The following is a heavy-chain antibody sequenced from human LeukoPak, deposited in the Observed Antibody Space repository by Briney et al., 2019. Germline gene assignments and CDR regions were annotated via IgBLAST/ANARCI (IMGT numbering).Heavy chain of an antibody. J-gene: IGHJ4*02. CDR1: GLTFSRYA. D-gene: IGHD4-17*01. CDR3: AKDGVRPDFGDYYSADF. Sequence: GGSLRLSCAASGLTFSRYAMTWVRQAPGKGLEWVSSTSDSGDRKYYADSVKGRFTISRDNSKNTLYLQMNSLRAEDTAVYYCAKDGVRPDFGDYYSADFWGQGTLVTVSS. CDR2: TSDSGDRK. V-gene: IGHV3-23*01.